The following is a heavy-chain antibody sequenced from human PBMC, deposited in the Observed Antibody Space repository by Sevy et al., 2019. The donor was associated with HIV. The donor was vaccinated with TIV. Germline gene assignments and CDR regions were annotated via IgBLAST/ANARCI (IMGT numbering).Heavy chain of an antibody. CDR3: ARRNDFDI. V-gene: IGHV4-59*08. Sequence: SETLSLTCTVSGGSINSDHWNWIRQPPGKGLEWIGYVYYTGGTNYNPSLKNRVTISVDRNKNKVSLKLTSVTAADTAVYYCARRNDFDIWGQGTMVTVSS. CDR1: GGSINSDH. J-gene: IGHJ3*02. CDR2: VYYTGGT.